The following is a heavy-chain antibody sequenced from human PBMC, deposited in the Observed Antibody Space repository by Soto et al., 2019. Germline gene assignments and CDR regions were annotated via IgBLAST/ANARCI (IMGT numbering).Heavy chain of an antibody. Sequence: GESLKISCRCSGYIFTSYLISCGRQMPGKGLEWMGSIDPSDSYTNYSPSFQGHVTISADNSISTAYLQWSSLKASDTAMYYCAGAPRNGNLYSYGMDVWGQRTTVTVSS. J-gene: IGHJ6*02. D-gene: IGHD1-1*01. CDR1: GYIFTSYL. V-gene: IGHV5-10-1*01. CDR2: IDPSDSYT. CDR3: AGAPRNGNLYSYGMDV.